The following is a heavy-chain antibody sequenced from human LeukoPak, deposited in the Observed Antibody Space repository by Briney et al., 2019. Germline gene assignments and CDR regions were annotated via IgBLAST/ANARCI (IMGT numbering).Heavy chain of an antibody. CDR3: AKDRGRTWVQVAN. J-gene: IGHJ4*02. CDR1: GFTFSRYA. CDR2: LSGSGDSA. Sequence: GGFLRLSCAASGFTFSRYAMSWVRQAPGKGLEWVSGLSGSGDSAYYADSVKGRFTISRDDSKNTLYLQMNSLRVEDTAVYYCAKDRGRTWVQVANWGQGTLVTVSS. D-gene: IGHD2-15*01. V-gene: IGHV3-23*01.